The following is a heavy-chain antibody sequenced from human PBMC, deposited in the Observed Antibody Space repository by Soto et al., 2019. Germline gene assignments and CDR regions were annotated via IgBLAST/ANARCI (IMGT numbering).Heavy chain of an antibody. CDR2: VYYGGST. CDR1: GGSIASGGYY. D-gene: IGHD2-2*01. CDR3: ARHARVAPASTGVAFDP. Sequence: PSETLSLTCTVSGGSIASGGYYWGWIRQSPEKGLEWIGSVYYGGSTYYNPSLQSRLTMSIDTSKSQFSLNLSSVTAADTAVYFRARHARVAPASTGVAFDPWGQGSLVTVSS. V-gene: IGHV4-39*01. J-gene: IGHJ5*02.